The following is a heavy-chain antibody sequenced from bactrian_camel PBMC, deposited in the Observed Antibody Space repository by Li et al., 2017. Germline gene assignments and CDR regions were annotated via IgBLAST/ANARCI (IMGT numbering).Heavy chain of an antibody. V-gene: IGHV3S56*01. Sequence: HVQLVESGGGSVQAGGSLRLSCAASGYTVSSYSMAWFRQAPGKEREGVGIISRGGSTIYVDSVKGRFTISQDNAKSTVYLQMNNLQPEDTAMYYCAEGRGSRGEHCYSLNYWVQGTQVTVS. J-gene: IGHJ4*01. CDR3: AEGRGSRGEHCYSLNY. CDR1: GYTVSSYS. CDR2: ISRGGST. D-gene: IGHD6*01.